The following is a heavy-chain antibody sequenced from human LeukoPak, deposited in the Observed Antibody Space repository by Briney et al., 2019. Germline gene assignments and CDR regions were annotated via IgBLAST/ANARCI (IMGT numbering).Heavy chain of an antibody. Sequence: SGGSLRLSCAASGFTFSSYSMNWVRQAPGKGLDWVSVIYRSGGTYFADSVKGRFTISRDDSKNTVSLQMNSLRAEDTAVYYCTRTIPPAHWGQGTLVTVSS. CDR2: IYRSGGT. CDR3: TRTIPPAH. D-gene: IGHD5-24*01. V-gene: IGHV3-53*01. J-gene: IGHJ4*02. CDR1: GFTFSSYS.